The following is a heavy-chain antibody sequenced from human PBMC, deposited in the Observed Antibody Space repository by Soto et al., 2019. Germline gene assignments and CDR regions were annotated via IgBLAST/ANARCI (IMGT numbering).Heavy chain of an antibody. CDR1: GYTFTSDG. J-gene: IGHJ5*02. CDR2: ISAYNGNT. D-gene: IGHD3-3*01. V-gene: IGHV1-18*04. CDR3: ARDGMGQDYDFWSGYRGLGFDP. Sequence: ASVKVSCKASGYTFTSDGISWVRQAPGQGLEWMGWISAYNGNTNYAQKLQGRVTMTTDTSTSTAYMELRSLRSDDTAVYYCARDGMGQDYDFWSGYRGLGFDPWGQGTLVTVSS.